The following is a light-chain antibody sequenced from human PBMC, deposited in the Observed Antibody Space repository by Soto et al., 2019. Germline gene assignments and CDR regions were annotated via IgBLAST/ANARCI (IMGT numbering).Light chain of an antibody. CDR1: QGISGW. V-gene: IGKV1-12*01. CDR2: YXS. Sequence: IHMTKSPSSVSASVGARVTIPXRASQGISGWVAWDQQDPGXAPKXXXAYXSSLQSGGPSRFSGSGSGTDFPLTISSLQPEDFTNYYCQQNYNTLRTFGQGTRLEIK. J-gene: IGKJ5*01. CDR3: QQNYNTLRT.